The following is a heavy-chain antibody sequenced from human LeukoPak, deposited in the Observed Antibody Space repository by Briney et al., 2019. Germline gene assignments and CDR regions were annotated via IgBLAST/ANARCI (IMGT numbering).Heavy chain of an antibody. Sequence: PSETLSLTCTVSGDSISSYYWSWVRQPPGKGLEWIGYIYYSGTTNYNPSLKSRVTISVDTSKNQFSLKLTSVTAADTAVYYCARNYYYGMDVWGQGTTVTVSS. CDR2: IYYSGTT. V-gene: IGHV4-59*01. J-gene: IGHJ6*02. CDR1: GDSISSYY. CDR3: ARNYYYGMDV.